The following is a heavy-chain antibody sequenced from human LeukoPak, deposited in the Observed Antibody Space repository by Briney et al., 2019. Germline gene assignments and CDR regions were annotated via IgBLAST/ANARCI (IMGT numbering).Heavy chain of an antibody. Sequence: SETLSLTCTVSGGSISSYYWSWIRQPPGKGLDWIGYIYYSGSTNYNPSLKSRVTISVDTSKNQFSLKLSSVTAADTAVYYCARGPQDIGAPYNSSGNFQHWGQGTLVTVSS. CDR3: ARGPQDIGAPYNSSGNFQH. CDR1: GGSISSYY. V-gene: IGHV4-59*01. CDR2: IYYSGST. D-gene: IGHD6-13*01. J-gene: IGHJ1*01.